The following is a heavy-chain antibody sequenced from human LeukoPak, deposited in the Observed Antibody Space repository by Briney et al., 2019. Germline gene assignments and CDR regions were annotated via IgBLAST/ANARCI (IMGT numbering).Heavy chain of an antibody. J-gene: IGHJ4*02. CDR3: ASFYSDSSGNFDY. CDR1: GGSMSIYH. Sequence: SEPLSLTCTVSGGSMSIYHWLCIPEPTGRAVEWFGRIYISGNNNYNPSLKSRVTMSVDTSKNQLSLQLNSVTAADTAVYYCASFYSDSSGNFDYWGQGTLVTVSS. D-gene: IGHD3-22*01. V-gene: IGHV4-4*07. CDR2: IYISGNN.